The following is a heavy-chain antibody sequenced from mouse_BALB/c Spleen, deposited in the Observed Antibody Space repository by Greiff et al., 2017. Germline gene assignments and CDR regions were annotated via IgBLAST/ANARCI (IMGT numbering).Heavy chain of an antibody. J-gene: IGHJ4*01. D-gene: IGHD1-1*01. CDR1: GYTFSSYW. Sequence: QVQLQQSGAELMKPGASVKISCKATGYTFSSYWIEWVKQRPGHGLEWIGEILPGSGSTNYNEKFKGKATFTADTSSNTAYMQLSSLTSEDSAVYYCARRLYGSSYYYAMDYWGQGTSVTVSS. CDR3: ARRLYGSSYYYAMDY. V-gene: IGHV1-9*01. CDR2: ILPGSGST.